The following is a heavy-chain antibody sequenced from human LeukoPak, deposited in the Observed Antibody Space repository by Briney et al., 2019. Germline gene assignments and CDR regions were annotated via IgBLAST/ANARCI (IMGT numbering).Heavy chain of an antibody. V-gene: IGHV4-61*01. D-gene: IGHD3-10*01. CDR1: GGSVSSGSYY. CDR2: IYNSGSSGST. Sequence: SETLSLTCTVSGGSVSSGSYYWSWIRQPPGKGLEWIGYIYNSGSSGSTNYNPSLKSRVTMSIDTSKNQFSLRLSSVTAADTAVYYCARSPRFGSGSYSIDYWGQGSLVTVSS. J-gene: IGHJ4*02. CDR3: ARSPRFGSGSYSIDY.